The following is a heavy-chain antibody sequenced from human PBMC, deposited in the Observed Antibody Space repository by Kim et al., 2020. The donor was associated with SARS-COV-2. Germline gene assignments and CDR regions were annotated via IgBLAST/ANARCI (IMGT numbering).Heavy chain of an antibody. CDR3: ARLSLSVWGSYRYGMDV. V-gene: IGHV4-59*08. D-gene: IGHD3-16*02. Sequence: SETLSLTCTVSGGSISSYYWSWIRQPPGKGLEWIGYIYYSGSTNYNPSLKSRVTISVDTSKNQFSLKLSSVTAADTAVYCCARLSLSVWGSYRYGMDVWGQGTTVTVSS. CDR2: IYYSGST. CDR1: GGSISSYY. J-gene: IGHJ6*02.